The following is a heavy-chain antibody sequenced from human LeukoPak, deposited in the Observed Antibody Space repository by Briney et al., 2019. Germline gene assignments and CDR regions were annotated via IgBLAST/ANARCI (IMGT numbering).Heavy chain of an antibody. D-gene: IGHD3-3*01. Sequence: SETLSLTCTVAGGSTSSYYWSWIRQPPGKGLEWIGYMSNSGNTKYNPSLKSRATISVDTSKNQFSLKVSSVTAAETAVYYCARSPAGRYYDCLWGQGTLVTVSS. V-gene: IGHV4-59*01. J-gene: IGHJ4*02. CDR1: GGSTSSYY. CDR2: MSNSGNT. CDR3: ARSPAGRYYDCL.